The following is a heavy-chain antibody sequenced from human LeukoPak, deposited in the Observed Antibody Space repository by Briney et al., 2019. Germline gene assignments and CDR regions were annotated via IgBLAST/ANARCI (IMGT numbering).Heavy chain of an antibody. V-gene: IGHV4-59*01. D-gene: IGHD3-22*01. CDR2: IYYSGST. CDR1: GGSISSYY. Sequence: SETLSLTCTVSGGSISSYYWSWIRQPPGKGLEWIGRIYYSGSTNYSPSLKSRVTISVDTSKNQFSLKLSSVTAADTAVYYCARRGPDYYDSSGYYFDYWGQGSLVTVSS. CDR3: ARRGPDYYDSSGYYFDY. J-gene: IGHJ4*02.